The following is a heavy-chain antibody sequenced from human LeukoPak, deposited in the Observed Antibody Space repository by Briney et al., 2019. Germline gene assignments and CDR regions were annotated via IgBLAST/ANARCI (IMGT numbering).Heavy chain of an antibody. J-gene: IGHJ4*02. CDR3: TREERGFPAF. CDR2: VSYDRSWD. Sequence: GGSLSLSCAASGFPFSNYAMHWVRQPPGKGLEWVAFVSYDRSWDSHSDSVKGRFTISRDDSKNTLYLQMTRLRAEDTAVYYCTREERGFPAFWGQGTLVTVSS. D-gene: IGHD1-1*01. V-gene: IGHV3-30*01. CDR1: GFPFSNYA.